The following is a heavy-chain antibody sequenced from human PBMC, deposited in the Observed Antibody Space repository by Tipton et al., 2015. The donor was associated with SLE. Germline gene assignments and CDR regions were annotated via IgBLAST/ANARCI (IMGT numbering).Heavy chain of an antibody. J-gene: IGHJ3*02. D-gene: IGHD3-10*01. V-gene: IGHV4-39*07. CDR1: GGSISSSSYY. CDR3: ARGSFGYTALDI. CDR2: IYYSGST. Sequence: TLSLTCTVSGGSISSSSYYWGWIRQPPGKGLEWIGSIYYSGSTNYNPSLKSRVTISVDTSKNQFSLKLSSVTAADTAVYYCARGSFGYTALDIWGQGTMVTVSS.